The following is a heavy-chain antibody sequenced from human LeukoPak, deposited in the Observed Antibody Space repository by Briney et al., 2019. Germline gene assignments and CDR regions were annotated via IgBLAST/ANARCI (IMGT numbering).Heavy chain of an antibody. Sequence: GTLRLSCSAFGFTFSSYSMNWVRQAPGKGLEWVSYISSSSSTIYYADSVKGRFTISRDNAKNSLYLQMNSLRAEDTAVYYCARLPVVPAAIIYYYYYYMDVWGKGTTVTVSS. J-gene: IGHJ6*03. CDR2: ISSSSSTI. CDR1: GFTFSSYS. V-gene: IGHV3-48*01. D-gene: IGHD2-2*01. CDR3: ARLPVVPAAIIYYYYYYMDV.